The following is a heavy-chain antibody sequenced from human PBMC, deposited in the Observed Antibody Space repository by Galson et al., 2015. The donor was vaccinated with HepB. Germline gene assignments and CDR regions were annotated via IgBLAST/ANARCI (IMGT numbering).Heavy chain of an antibody. CDR3: ARVAGGNSHGSFDY. Sequence: SLRLSCAASGFTFTSYAVHWVRQAPGKGLQWVALISYDGSNKYYADSVKGRFTISRDNSKNTLYLQMNRLRGEDTAVYYCARVAGGNSHGSFDYWGQGTLVTVSS. D-gene: IGHD5-18*01. CDR1: GFTFTSYA. CDR2: ISYDGSNK. V-gene: IGHV3-30*04. J-gene: IGHJ4*02.